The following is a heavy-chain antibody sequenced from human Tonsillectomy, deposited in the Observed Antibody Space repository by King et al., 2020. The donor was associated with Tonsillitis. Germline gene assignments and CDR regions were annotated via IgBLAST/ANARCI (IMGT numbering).Heavy chain of an antibody. CDR3: SREALAFDY. J-gene: IGHJ4*02. Sequence: PLVQSGPEVKKPGASLKVSCKTSEYTFTDYYIHWVRPAPGQGLEWMGWVNPNTGGTNYAQKFQGRVTMTSDTSISTAYMELSRLRSDDMAVYYCSREALAFDYWGQGTLVTVSS. CDR2: VNPNTGGT. CDR1: EYTFTDYY. V-gene: IGHV1-2*02.